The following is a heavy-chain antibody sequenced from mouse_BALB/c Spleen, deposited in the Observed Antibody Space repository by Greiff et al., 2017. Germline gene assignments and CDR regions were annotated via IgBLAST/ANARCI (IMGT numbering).Heavy chain of an antibody. J-gene: IGHJ3*01. CDR2: IDPSDSET. D-gene: IGHD2-10*01. V-gene: IGHV1-74*01. CDR3: ALSYYGNYETAY. Sequence: QVHVKQSGPQLVRPGASVKISCKASGYSFTSYWMHWVKQRPGQGLEWIGMIDPSDSETRLNQKFKDKATLTVDKSSSTAYMQLSSPTSEDSAVYYCALSYYGNYETAYWGQGTLVTVSA. CDR1: GYSFTSYW.